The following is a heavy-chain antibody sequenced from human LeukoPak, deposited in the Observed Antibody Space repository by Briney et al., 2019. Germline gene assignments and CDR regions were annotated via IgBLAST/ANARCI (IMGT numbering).Heavy chain of an antibody. J-gene: IGHJ3*02. CDR2: ISYDGDKK. V-gene: IGHV3-30-3*01. Sequence: GGSLRLSCAASGFTFSNFALHWVRQAPGKGLEWVAVISYDGDKKYYADSVKGRFTISRDNSWNTLYLQMSSLRAEDTAVYYCAKDQVISGSEASDIWGQGTMVTVSS. CDR1: GFTFSNFA. CDR3: AKDQVISGSEASDI. D-gene: IGHD2-21*01.